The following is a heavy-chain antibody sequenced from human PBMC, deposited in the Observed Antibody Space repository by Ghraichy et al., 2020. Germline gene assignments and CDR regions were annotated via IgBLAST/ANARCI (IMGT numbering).Heavy chain of an antibody. CDR1: GFTFGDYA. J-gene: IGHJ4*02. Sequence: GGSLRLSCTASGFTFGDYAMSWFRQAPGKGLEWVGFIRSKAYGGTTEYAASVKGRFTISRDDSKSIAYLQMNSLKTEDTAVYYCTSSSGYLSDWGIPFDYWGQGTLVTVSS. CDR3: TSSSGYLSDWGIPFDY. CDR2: IRSKAYGGTT. V-gene: IGHV3-49*03. D-gene: IGHD3-22*01.